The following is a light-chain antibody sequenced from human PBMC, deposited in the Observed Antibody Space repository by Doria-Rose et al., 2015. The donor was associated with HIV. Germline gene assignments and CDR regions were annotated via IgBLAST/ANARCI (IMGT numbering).Light chain of an antibody. CDR3: QQYYDTPS. Sequence: DIRLTQSPESLGMSLGERATLNCKSNQSLLYTSKNYLAWYQQKPGQHPNLLIYWASTRQSGVPARSSGSGSGADFTLTISSLEAEDVAVYYCQQYYDTPSFGPGTTVDIK. CDR2: WAS. CDR1: QSLLYTSKNY. J-gene: IGKJ3*01. V-gene: IGKV4-1*01.